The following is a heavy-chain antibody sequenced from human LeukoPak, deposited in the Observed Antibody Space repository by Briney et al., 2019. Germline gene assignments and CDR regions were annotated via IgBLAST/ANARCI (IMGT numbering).Heavy chain of an antibody. CDR1: GFTFSGYC. J-gene: IGHJ4*02. CDR2: ICTDETTI. Sequence: PGGSLRLSCAASGFTFSGYCMHWVRQPPGKGLVWVSQICTDETTIRNADSVKGRFTISRDNAKNTLYLQMSSLRVEDTAVYYCVRGVPVTPGIDYWGQGTLVTVSS. CDR3: VRGVPVTPGIDY. D-gene: IGHD2-2*01. V-gene: IGHV3-74*01.